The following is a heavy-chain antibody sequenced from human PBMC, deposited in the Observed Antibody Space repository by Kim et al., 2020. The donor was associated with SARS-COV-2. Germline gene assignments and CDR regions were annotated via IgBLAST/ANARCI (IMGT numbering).Heavy chain of an antibody. CDR2: ISGSGGST. V-gene: IGHV3-23*01. J-gene: IGHJ4*02. CDR1: GFTFSSYA. CDR3: AKIIGYSNYHGDYFDY. Sequence: GGSLRLSCAASGFTFSSYAMSWVRQAPGKGLEWVSAISGSGGSTYYADSVKGRFTISRDNSKNTLYLQMNSLRAEDTAVYYCAKIIGYSNYHGDYFDYWGQGTLVTVSS. D-gene: IGHD4-4*01.